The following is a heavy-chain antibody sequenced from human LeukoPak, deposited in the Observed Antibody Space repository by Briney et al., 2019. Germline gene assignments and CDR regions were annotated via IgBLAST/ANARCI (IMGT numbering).Heavy chain of an antibody. V-gene: IGHV1-69*06. D-gene: IGHD2-2*01. CDR1: GGTFSRYA. J-gene: IGHJ6*04. CDR3: ARLVVPAARGDYYYYGIDV. CDR2: IIPIFGTP. Sequence: GASVKVSCKASGGTFSRYAISWVRQAPGQGLEWMGGIIPIFGTPNYAQKFQGSVTITADKTTSTVYMDVSSLRSEDTGVYYCARLVVPAARGDYYYYGIDVWGKGTTVIVSS.